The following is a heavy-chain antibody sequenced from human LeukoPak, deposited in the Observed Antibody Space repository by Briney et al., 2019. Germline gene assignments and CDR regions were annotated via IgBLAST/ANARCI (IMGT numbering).Heavy chain of an antibody. CDR3: ARGPYCNTSTCYPYYFDS. CDR1: GGSFSNFY. J-gene: IGHJ4*02. D-gene: IGHD2-2*01. Sequence: SGTLSLTCAIYGGSFSNFYSSWIRQTPGKGLEWIGEINHSGSTSYNPSLKSRVTMSMDTSGRQFSLRLSSVTAADAALYYCARGPYCNTSTCYPYYFDSWGQGTLVTVSS. CDR2: INHSGST. V-gene: IGHV4-34*01.